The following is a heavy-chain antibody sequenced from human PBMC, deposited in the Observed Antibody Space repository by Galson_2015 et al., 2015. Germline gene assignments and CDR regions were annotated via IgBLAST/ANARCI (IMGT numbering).Heavy chain of an antibody. Sequence: SLRLSCAASGFTFGDYAMHWVRQAPGKGLEWVSDISWNSGSIGYADSVKGRFTISRDNAKNSLYLQMNSLRAEDTALYYCAKDTADYYYYGMDVWGQGTTVTVSS. CDR2: ISWNSGSI. V-gene: IGHV3-9*01. CDR3: AKDTADYYYYGMDV. CDR1: GFTFGDYA. J-gene: IGHJ6*02.